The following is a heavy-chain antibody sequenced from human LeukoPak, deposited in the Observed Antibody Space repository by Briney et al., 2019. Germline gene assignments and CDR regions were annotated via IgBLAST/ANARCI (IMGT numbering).Heavy chain of an antibody. V-gene: IGHV3-30*02. CDR2: IRYDGSNK. CDR3: AKGTVTTSYFDY. Sequence: PGGSLRLSCAASGFTFSSYGMHWVRQAPGKGLEWVAFIRYDGSNKYYADSVKGRFTISRDNSKNTLYLQTNSLRAEDTAVYYCAKGTVTTSYFDYWGQGTLVTVSS. D-gene: IGHD4-17*01. CDR1: GFTFSSYG. J-gene: IGHJ4*02.